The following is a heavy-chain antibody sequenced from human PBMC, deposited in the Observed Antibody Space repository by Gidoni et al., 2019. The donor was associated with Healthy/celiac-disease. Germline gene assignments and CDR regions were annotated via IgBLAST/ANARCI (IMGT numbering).Heavy chain of an antibody. Sequence: QVQLVQSGAVVKKRGASVKVSCKVSGYTRTELSMHWVRQAPGKGLEWMGGFDPEDGETIYAQKCQGRVTMTEDTSTDTAYMELSSLRSEDTAVYYCATAGYYYDSSGYKPPLDYWGQGTLVTVSS. D-gene: IGHD3-22*01. CDR3: ATAGYYYDSSGYKPPLDY. CDR1: GYTRTELS. CDR2: FDPEDGET. V-gene: IGHV1-24*01. J-gene: IGHJ4*02.